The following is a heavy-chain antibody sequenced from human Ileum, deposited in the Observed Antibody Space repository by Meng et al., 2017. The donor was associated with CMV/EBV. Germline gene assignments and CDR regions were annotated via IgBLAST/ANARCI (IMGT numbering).Heavy chain of an antibody. CDR3: ARNKVGATGGMDV. CDR2: TYTSGST. CDR1: GITISGNY. J-gene: IGHJ6*02. Sequence: GESLKISCAASGITISGNYMTWVRQAPGKGLQWVSVTYTSGSTYYTDSLKGRFTISRDNSKNTLYLQMNSLRAEDTAMYYCARNKVGATGGMDVWGRGTTVTVSS. V-gene: IGHV3-53*01. D-gene: IGHD1-26*01.